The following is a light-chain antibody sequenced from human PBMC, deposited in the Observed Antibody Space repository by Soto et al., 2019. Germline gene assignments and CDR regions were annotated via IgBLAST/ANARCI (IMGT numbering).Light chain of an antibody. Sequence: EIVLTQSPGTLSLSPGERATLSCRASQSISSSYLAWYQQRPGQAPRLLIYGASSRTTGTTDRFSGSGSGTDFTLTISRLVPEDFAVYYCQQRKTFGQGTNLEIK. V-gene: IGKV3-20*01. CDR1: QSISSSY. CDR2: GAS. J-gene: IGKJ2*01. CDR3: QQRKT.